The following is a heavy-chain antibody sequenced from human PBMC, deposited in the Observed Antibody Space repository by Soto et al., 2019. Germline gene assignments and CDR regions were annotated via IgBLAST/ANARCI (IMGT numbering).Heavy chain of an antibody. CDR3: ARGYIAFVGNWFDP. CDR1: GGSFSGYY. Sequence: QVQLQQWGAGLLKPSDTLSLTCAVYGGSFSGYYWSWIRQPPGKGLEWIGEINHSGSTTDNPSIKSRVTISVDPSKILFHLKLSSVTAADTAVYYCARGYIAFVGNWFDPWGQGTMVTVSS. J-gene: IGHJ5*02. V-gene: IGHV4-34*01. CDR2: INHSGST. D-gene: IGHD3-16*01.